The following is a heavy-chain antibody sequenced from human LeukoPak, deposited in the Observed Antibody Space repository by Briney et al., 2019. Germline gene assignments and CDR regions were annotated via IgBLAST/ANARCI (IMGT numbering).Heavy chain of an antibody. CDR1: GFTVSSNN. CDR2: IYSGGST. V-gene: IGHV3-66*01. CDR3: ARDRESSGSSHFDY. J-gene: IGHJ4*02. Sequence: PGGSLRLSCAASGFTVSSNNMSWVRQAPGKGLEWVSVIYSGGSTYYADSVKGRFTISRDNAKNSLYLQMNSLRAEDTAVYYCARDRESSGSSHFDYWGQGTLVTVSS. D-gene: IGHD6-19*01.